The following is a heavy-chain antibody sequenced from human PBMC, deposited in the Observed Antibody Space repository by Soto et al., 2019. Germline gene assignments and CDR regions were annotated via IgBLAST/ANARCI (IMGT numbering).Heavy chain of an antibody. J-gene: IGHJ4*02. D-gene: IGHD3-10*01. CDR2: INAGNGNT. V-gene: IGHV1-3*01. Sequence: ASVKVSCKASGYTFTTYAMHWVRQAPGQRLEWMGWINAGNGNTKYSQKFQGRVTITRDTSASTAYMELSSLRSEDTAVYYCARDMGFGLSDYWGQGTLVTVSS. CDR1: GYTFTTYA. CDR3: ARDMGFGLSDY.